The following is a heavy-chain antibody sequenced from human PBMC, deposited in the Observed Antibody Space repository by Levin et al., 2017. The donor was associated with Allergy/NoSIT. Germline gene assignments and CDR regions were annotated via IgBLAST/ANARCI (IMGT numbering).Heavy chain of an antibody. V-gene: IGHV3-33*01. Sequence: LSLTCAASGFTFSSYGMHWVRQAPGKGLEWVAVIWYDGSNKYYADSVKGRFTISRDNSKNTLYLQMNSLRAEDTAVYYCARDVGYNYVDYWGQGTLVTVSS. CDR3: ARDVGYNYVDY. J-gene: IGHJ4*02. CDR2: IWYDGSNK. D-gene: IGHD5-24*01. CDR1: GFTFSSYG.